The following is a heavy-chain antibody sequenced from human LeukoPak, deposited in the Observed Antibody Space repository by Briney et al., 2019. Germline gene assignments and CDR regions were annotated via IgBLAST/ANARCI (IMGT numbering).Heavy chain of an antibody. CDR2: IYYSGST. Sequence: SETLSLTCAVYGGSFSGYYWSWIRQHPGKGLEWIGYIYYSGSTYYNPSLKSRVTISVDTSKNQFSLKLSSVTAADTAVYYCARDKVHYYDSSGYRAFDIWGQGTMVTVSS. CDR1: GGSFSGYY. V-gene: IGHV4-31*11. D-gene: IGHD3-22*01. J-gene: IGHJ3*02. CDR3: ARDKVHYYDSSGYRAFDI.